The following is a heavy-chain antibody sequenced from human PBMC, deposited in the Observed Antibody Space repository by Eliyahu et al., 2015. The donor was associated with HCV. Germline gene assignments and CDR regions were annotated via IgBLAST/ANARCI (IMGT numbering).Heavy chain of an antibody. J-gene: IGHJ4*01. CDR3: ARLQPTSAWFGDKVDY. V-gene: IGHV4-39*01. CDR1: GGSISSPSDY. D-gene: IGHD6-19*01. Sequence: QLQLQESGPGLVKPSETLSLTCSVSGGSISSPSDYWGWIRQPPGKGLEWIGSIYHNGNTYYSPSLKSRVTISVDTSRDQFSLRLDSMTAADTAVYYCARLQPTSAWFGDKVDYWGHGKLVTVSS. CDR2: IYHNGNT.